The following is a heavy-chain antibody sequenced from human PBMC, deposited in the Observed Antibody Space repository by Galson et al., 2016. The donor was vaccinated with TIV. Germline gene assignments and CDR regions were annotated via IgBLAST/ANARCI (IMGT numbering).Heavy chain of an antibody. Sequence: SLRLSCATSRFTFGDSGMSWVRQAPGKGLEWVGFIRTRGYGETTEYAASVKARFTISRDDSKSIAYLQMNSLKTEDTAVYYCSRRVHLDHWGQGTLVTVSS. V-gene: IGHV3-49*04. CDR3: SRRVHLDH. CDR2: IRTRGYGETT. CDR1: RFTFGDSG. J-gene: IGHJ4*02.